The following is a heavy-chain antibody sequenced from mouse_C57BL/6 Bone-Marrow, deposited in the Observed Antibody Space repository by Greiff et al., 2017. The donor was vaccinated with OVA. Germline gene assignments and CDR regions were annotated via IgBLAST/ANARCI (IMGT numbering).Heavy chain of an antibody. J-gene: IGHJ4*01. V-gene: IGHV3-1*01. CDR2: ISYSGST. Sequence: VQLKESGPGMVKPSQSLSLTCTVTGYSITSGYDWHWIRHFPGNKLEWMGYISYSGSTNYNPSLKSRISITHDTSKNHFFLKLNSVTTEDTATYYCARREVYEAWDYAMDYWGQGTSVTVSS. D-gene: IGHD1-1*01. CDR3: ARREVYEAWDYAMDY. CDR1: GYSITSGYD.